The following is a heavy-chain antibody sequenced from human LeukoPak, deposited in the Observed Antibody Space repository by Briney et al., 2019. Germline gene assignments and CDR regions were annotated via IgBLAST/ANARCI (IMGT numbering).Heavy chain of an antibody. J-gene: IGHJ4*02. CDR3: ARVPKE. V-gene: IGHV3-53*04. Sequence: GSLRLSCAASGFTVSSNYMSWVRQAPGKGLEWVSVSYSGGSTYYADAVKRRFTISRHNSKNTLYLQLNSLRAADPAVYYCARVPKEWGQATLVSVSS. CDR2: SYSGGST. CDR1: GFTVSSNY.